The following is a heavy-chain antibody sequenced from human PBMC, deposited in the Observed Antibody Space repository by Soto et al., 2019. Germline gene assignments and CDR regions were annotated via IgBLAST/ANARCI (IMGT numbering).Heavy chain of an antibody. CDR3: AKDHGPRYDLFNGMDV. CDR2: ISYDGSNK. V-gene: IGHV3-30*18. J-gene: IGHJ6*02. CDR1: GFTFSSYG. D-gene: IGHD3-9*01. Sequence: GGSLRLSCAASGFTFSSYGMHWVRQAPGKGLEWVAVISYDGSNKYYADSVKGRFTISRDNSKNTLYLQMNSLRAEDTAVYYCAKDHGPRYDLFNGMDVWGPGTTVTVSS.